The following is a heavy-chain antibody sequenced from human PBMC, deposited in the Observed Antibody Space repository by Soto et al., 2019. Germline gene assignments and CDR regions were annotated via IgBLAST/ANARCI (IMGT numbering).Heavy chain of an antibody. CDR2: ISYDGSNK. J-gene: IGHJ4*02. Sequence: QVQLVESGGGVVQPGRSLRLSCAASGFTFSSYGMHWVRQAPGKGLEWVAVISYDGSNKYYADSVKGRFTISRDNSKNTLYLQMNSLRAEDTAVYYCAKGAGDYLLDYWGQGTLVTVSS. CDR3: AKGAGDYLLDY. V-gene: IGHV3-30*18. CDR1: GFTFSSYG. D-gene: IGHD3-16*01.